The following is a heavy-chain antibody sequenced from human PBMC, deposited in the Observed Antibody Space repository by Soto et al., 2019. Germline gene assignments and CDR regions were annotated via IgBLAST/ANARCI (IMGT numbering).Heavy chain of an antibody. D-gene: IGHD3-3*01. CDR1: GYTFTSYD. V-gene: IGHV1-8*02. CDR3: ARDKGMNDFWSGYYSSGWFDP. J-gene: IGHJ5*02. Sequence: ASVKVSCKASGYTFTSYDINWVRQATGQGLEWMGWMNPNSGNTGYAQKFQGRVTMTRNTSISTAYMELRSLRSDDTAVYYCARDKGMNDFWSGYYSSGWFDPWGQGTLVTVSS. CDR2: MNPNSGNT.